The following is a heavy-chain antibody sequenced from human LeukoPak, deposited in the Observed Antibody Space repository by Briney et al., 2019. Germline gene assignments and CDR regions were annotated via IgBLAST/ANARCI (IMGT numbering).Heavy chain of an antibody. CDR3: ARGTGFDP. CDR2: VYHSGTT. D-gene: IGHD1/OR15-1a*01. V-gene: IGHV4-38-2*02. Sequence: PSETLSLTCTVSNYSISSGYYWGWIRQPPGKGLEWIGDVYHSGTTNYNPSLKSRVAISVDTSKNQFSLRLSSVTAADTAVYYCARGTGFDPWGQGTLVTASS. CDR1: NYSISSGYY. J-gene: IGHJ5*02.